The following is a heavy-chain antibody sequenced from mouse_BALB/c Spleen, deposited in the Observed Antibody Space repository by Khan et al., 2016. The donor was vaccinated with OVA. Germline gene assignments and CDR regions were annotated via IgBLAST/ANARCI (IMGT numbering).Heavy chain of an antibody. J-gene: IGHJ1*01. D-gene: IGHD2-3*01. CDR3: AREGDGQWCFDD. V-gene: IGHV5-17*02. CDR1: GFTFSSFG. Sequence: EVELVESGGGLVQPGGSRKLSCAASGFTFSSFGMHWVRQAPEKGLEWVAYISSGSSSIYYADTVKGRFTISRDNPKNTLFLQMTSLSSEDTAMYYCAREGDGQWCFDDGGEGTTVTVSS. CDR2: ISSGSSSI.